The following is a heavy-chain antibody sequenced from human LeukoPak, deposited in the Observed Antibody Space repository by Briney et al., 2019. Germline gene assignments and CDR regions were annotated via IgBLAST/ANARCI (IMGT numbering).Heavy chain of an antibody. Sequence: ASVKVSCKASGDTFTTYYIHWVRQAPGQGLEWMGIINPSGDSTSYAQKFQGGVTMTRDTSTSTVYMELSSLRSEDTAVYYCAIAALRYCSSSSCYKGFLDYWGQGTLVTVSS. V-gene: IGHV1-46*01. CDR1: GDTFTTYY. CDR2: INPSGDST. J-gene: IGHJ4*02. CDR3: AIAALRYCSSSSCYKGFLDY. D-gene: IGHD2-2*01.